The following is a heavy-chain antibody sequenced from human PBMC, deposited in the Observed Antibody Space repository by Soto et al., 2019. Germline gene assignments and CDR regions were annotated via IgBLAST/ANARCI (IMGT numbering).Heavy chain of an antibody. CDR2: IKQDGSEK. J-gene: IGHJ4*02. D-gene: IGHD6-6*01. Sequence: EVQLVESGGGLVQPGGSLRLSCAASGFTFSSYWMTWVRQAPGKGLEWVANIKQDGSEKYYVDSVKGRFTISRDNAKNSLYLQMNSLRAEDTAVYYCVTSRSSGPYYLDYWGQGTLVTVSS. CDR1: GFTFSSYW. CDR3: VTSRSSGPYYLDY. V-gene: IGHV3-7*03.